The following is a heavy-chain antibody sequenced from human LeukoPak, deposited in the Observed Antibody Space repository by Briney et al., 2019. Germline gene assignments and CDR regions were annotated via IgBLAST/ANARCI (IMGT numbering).Heavy chain of an antibody. CDR2: INHSGST. V-gene: IGHV4-30-2*01. Sequence: PSQTLSLTCAVSGGSISSGGYSWSWIRQPPGKGLEWIGEINHSGSTNYNPSLKSRVTISVDTSKNQFSLKLSSVTAADTAVYYCARGTYNWNYAGLSNNWFDPWGQGTLVTVSS. CDR1: GGSISSGGYS. D-gene: IGHD1-7*01. CDR3: ARGTYNWNYAGLSNNWFDP. J-gene: IGHJ5*02.